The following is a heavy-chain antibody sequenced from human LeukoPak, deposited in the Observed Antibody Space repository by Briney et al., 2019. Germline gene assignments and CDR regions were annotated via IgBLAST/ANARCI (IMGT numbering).Heavy chain of an antibody. D-gene: IGHD3-22*01. V-gene: IGHV3-23*01. CDR1: GFTFSRYA. J-gene: IGHJ4*02. CDR2: ISGSGGST. CDR3: AKDRRGRDSSGFYDY. Sequence: PGGSLRLSCAASGFTFSRYAMSWVRQAPGKGLEWVSAISGSGGSTYYADSVKGRFTISRDNSKNTLYLQMNSLGAEDTAVYYCAKDRRGRDSSGFYDYWGQGTLVTVSS.